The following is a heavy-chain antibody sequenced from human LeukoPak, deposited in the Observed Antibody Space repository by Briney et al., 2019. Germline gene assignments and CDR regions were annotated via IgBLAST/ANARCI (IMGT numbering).Heavy chain of an antibody. CDR3: ARLMASYYYMDV. V-gene: IGHV1-18*01. J-gene: IGHJ6*03. D-gene: IGHD5-24*01. Sequence: ASVTVSCKASGYTFTSYGISWVRQAPGQGLEWMGWISAYNGNTNYAQKLQGRVTMTTDTSTSTAYMELRSLRSDDTAVYYCARLMASYYYMDVWGKGTTVTISS. CDR2: ISAYNGNT. CDR1: GYTFTSYG.